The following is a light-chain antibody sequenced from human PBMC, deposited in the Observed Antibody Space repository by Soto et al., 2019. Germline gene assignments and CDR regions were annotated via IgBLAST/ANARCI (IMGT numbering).Light chain of an antibody. CDR3: QQYGSSPWT. CDR2: GAS. J-gene: IGKJ1*01. Sequence: EIVLTQSPGTLSLSPGERATLSCRASQRVSSSYLAWYQQKPGQAPRLLIYGASSRVTGIPDRFSGSGSGTDFTLTISRLEPEDFVVYYCQQYGSSPWTFGQGTKVEIK. V-gene: IGKV3-20*01. CDR1: QRVSSSY.